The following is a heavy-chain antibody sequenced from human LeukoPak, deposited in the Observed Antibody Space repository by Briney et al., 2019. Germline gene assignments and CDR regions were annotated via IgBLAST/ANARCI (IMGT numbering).Heavy chain of an antibody. V-gene: IGHV1-2*02. D-gene: IGHD6-19*01. CDR2: INPNSGGT. Sequence: ASVKVSCKASGYTFTGYYMHWVRQAPGQGLEWMGWINPNSGGTNYAQKFQGRVTMTRDTSISTAYMELSRLRSDDTAVYYCAREGAVAEFNAFDIWGQGTMVTVSS. CDR1: GYTFTGYY. CDR3: AREGAVAEFNAFDI. J-gene: IGHJ3*02.